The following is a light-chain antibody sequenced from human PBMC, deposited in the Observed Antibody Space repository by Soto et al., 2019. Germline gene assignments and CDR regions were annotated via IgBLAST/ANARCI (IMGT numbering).Light chain of an antibody. CDR3: CSYAGNYTLV. J-gene: IGLJ3*02. CDR1: SSDIGGYNY. CDR2: DVT. Sequence: QPVLTQPRSVSGSPGQSVTISCTGTSSDIGGYNYVSWYQQHPGKVPKLMIYDVTKRPSGVPDRFSGSKSGNTASLTISGLQSEDESDYYCCSYAGNYTLVFGGGTKLTVL. V-gene: IGLV2-11*01.